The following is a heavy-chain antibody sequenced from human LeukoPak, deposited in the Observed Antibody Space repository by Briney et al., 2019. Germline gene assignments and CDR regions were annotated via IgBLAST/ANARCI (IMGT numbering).Heavy chain of an antibody. V-gene: IGHV3-23*01. Sequence: PGGSLRLSCEASGFSFSGYAMSWVRQAPGKGLEWVSAISGSGGSTYYADSVKGRFAISRDNSKNTLYLQMNSLRAEDTAVYYCAKDLYHLGYDSSGYDYWGQGTLVTVSS. CDR1: GFSFSGYA. J-gene: IGHJ4*02. CDR3: AKDLYHLGYDSSGYDY. CDR2: ISGSGGST. D-gene: IGHD3-22*01.